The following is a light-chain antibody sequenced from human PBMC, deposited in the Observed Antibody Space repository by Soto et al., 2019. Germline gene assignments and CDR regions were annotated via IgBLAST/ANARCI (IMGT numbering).Light chain of an antibody. Sequence: EIGMTQSPATLSVSPGERVTLSCRASQSIRSSLAWYQQRPGQAPRLLIYGASTRATGFPARFSGSGSGTDFTLTIISLQSKDFAVYYCQQYEDWPPYTFGQATKLEIK. CDR2: GAS. V-gene: IGKV3-15*01. CDR1: QSIRSS. J-gene: IGKJ2*01. CDR3: QQYEDWPPYT.